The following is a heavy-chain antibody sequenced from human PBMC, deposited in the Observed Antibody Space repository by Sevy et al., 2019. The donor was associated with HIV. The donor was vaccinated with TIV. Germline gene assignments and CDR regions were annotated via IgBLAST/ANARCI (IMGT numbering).Heavy chain of an antibody. CDR3: VPGGPVAGRYFFY. Sequence: GGSLRLSCAASGFRLQSYEMNWVRQAPGKGLEWVSYISGRGPIIYYAYSVKGRFTISRDDARYSLSLQMDSLRAEDTAVYFCVPGGPVAGRYFFYWGRGTLVTVSS. CDR1: GFRLQSYE. D-gene: IGHD6-19*01. J-gene: IGHJ4*02. CDR2: ISGRGPII. V-gene: IGHV3-48*03.